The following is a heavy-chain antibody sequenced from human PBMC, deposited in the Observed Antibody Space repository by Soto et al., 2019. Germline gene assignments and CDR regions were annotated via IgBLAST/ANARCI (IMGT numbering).Heavy chain of an antibody. V-gene: IGHV1-69*01. Sequence: QVQLVQSGAEVRKPGSSVKVSCKASGGTFSRHGISWVRQAPGQGLEWMGGIIPIFGTANHAQKFQGRVTITADESTSTAYMELSSLRSEDTAVYYCARGWGYDNNDYYYAYWGQGTLLIVCS. CDR3: ARGWGYDNNDYYYAY. CDR1: GGTFSRHG. D-gene: IGHD3-22*01. J-gene: IGHJ4*02. CDR2: IIPIFGTA.